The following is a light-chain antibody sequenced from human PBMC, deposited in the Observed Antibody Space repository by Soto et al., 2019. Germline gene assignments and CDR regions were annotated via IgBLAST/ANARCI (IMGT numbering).Light chain of an antibody. CDR1: SSDVGGYNY. V-gene: IGLV2-14*01. Sequence: QSALTQPASVSESPGQSITISCTGTSSDVGGYNYVSWYQQHPGKAPQLMIYEVSNRPSGVSNRFSGSKSGNTASLTISGLQAEDEADYYCSSYTSSSTLEVFGGGTKRTVL. CDR2: EVS. J-gene: IGLJ3*02. CDR3: SSYTSSSTLEV.